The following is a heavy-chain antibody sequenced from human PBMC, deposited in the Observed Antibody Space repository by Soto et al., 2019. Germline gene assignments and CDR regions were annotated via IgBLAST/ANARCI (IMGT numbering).Heavy chain of an antibody. D-gene: IGHD2-8*02. V-gene: IGHV4-30-4*08. J-gene: IGHJ4*02. CDR1: GASIRSGGFY. CDR2: IYYTGST. CDR3: ASFLVGATARNDFDS. Sequence: QVQMQESGPGLVKPSQTLSLTCSVSGASIRSGGFYWSWLRQSPGKGLEWIGHIYYTGSTFVSPSLKGRATVSIDTSKNQFFLTVRSVTAADTAVYYCASFLVGATARNDFDSWGQGTLVTISS.